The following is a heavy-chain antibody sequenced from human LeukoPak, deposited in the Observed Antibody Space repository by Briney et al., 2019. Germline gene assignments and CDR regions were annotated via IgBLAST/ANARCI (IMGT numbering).Heavy chain of an antibody. Sequence: ASVTLSCKASGYTFTSYFIHWVRQAPGQGLEYMGIINPNTGSTTYAQKFQGRVTMTRDTSTSTVHMELSSLRSEDTAVYYCARAAAAAGNDHWGQGTLVTVS. J-gene: IGHJ4*02. CDR3: ARAAAAAGNDH. CDR1: GYTFTSYF. CDR2: INPNTGST. V-gene: IGHV1-46*01. D-gene: IGHD6-13*01.